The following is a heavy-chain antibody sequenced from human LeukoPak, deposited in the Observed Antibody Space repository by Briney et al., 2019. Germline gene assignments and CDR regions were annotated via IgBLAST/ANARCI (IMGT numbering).Heavy chain of an antibody. CDR1: GESFSGYY. Sequence: SETLSLNCAVYGESFSGYYWSWIGQPPGEGLEWIGEINHSGSANYNPSLKSRVTISVDTSMNQFSLKLSSVTAADTALYYCARVEELAAMVYWCEGTLVTVSS. J-gene: IGHJ4*02. D-gene: IGHD2-2*01. CDR2: INHSGSA. V-gene: IGHV4-34*01. CDR3: ARVEELAAMVY.